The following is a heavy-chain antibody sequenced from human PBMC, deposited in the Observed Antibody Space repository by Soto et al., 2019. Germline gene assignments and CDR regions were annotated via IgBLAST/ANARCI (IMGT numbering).Heavy chain of an antibody. Sequence: QVQLVQSGAEVKKPGSSVKVSCKASGGTFSSYAISWVRQAPGQGLEWMGGIIPIFGTANYAQKIQGRVTITAAESTSTAYMELSSLRSEDTAVYYCARPRATSDGYNWGYYFAYWGQGALVTVSS. CDR1: GGTFSSYA. D-gene: IGHD5-12*01. CDR2: IIPIFGTA. J-gene: IGHJ4*02. V-gene: IGHV1-69*12. CDR3: ARPRATSDGYNWGYYFAY.